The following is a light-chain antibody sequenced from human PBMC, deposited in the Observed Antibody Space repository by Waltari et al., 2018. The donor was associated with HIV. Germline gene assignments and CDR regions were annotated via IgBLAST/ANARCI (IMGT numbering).Light chain of an antibody. V-gene: IGLV2-11*01. CDR1: SSDFCDYNS. J-gene: IGLJ3*02. CDR2: DVT. CDR3: CSYAGTWL. Sequence: QSALTQPHSVSGSPGQSVTLSCTGTSSDFCDYNSVPWYQRPPGKAPKLMIYDVTKRPSGVPDRFSGSKSGNTASLTISGLQAEDDAEYYCCSYAGTWLFGGGTKLTVL.